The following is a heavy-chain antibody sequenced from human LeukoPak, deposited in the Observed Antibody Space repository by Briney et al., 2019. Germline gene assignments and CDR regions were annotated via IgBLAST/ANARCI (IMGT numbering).Heavy chain of an antibody. J-gene: IGHJ3*02. Sequence: GESLKISCKGSGYSFTSYWIGWVRNMPGKGLEWMGIIYPGDSDTRYSPSFQGQVTISADKSISTAYLQWSSLKASDTAMYYCARHVDDSSSSPGGRGDAFDIWGQGTMVTVSS. V-gene: IGHV5-51*01. CDR1: GYSFTSYW. CDR3: ARHVDDSSSSPGGRGDAFDI. CDR2: IYPGDSDT. D-gene: IGHD6-6*01.